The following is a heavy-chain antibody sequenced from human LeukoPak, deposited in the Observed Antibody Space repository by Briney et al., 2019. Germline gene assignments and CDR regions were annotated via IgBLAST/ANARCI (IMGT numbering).Heavy chain of an antibody. V-gene: IGHV4-34*01. CDR1: GGSFSGYY. CDR3: ARFRARGQWLGNYYYYMDV. D-gene: IGHD6-19*01. CDR2: INHSGST. Sequence: SGTLSLTCAVYGGSFSGYYWSWIRQPPGKGLEWIGEINHSGSTNYNPSLKSRVTISVDTSKNQFSLKLSSVTAADTAVYYCARFRARGQWLGNYYYYMDVWGKGTTVTISS. J-gene: IGHJ6*03.